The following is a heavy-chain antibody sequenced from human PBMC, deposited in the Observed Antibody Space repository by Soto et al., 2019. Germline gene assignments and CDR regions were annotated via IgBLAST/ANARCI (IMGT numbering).Heavy chain of an antibody. CDR2: IISDGSST. D-gene: IGHD7-27*01. CDR3: ASSLLTPFDY. V-gene: IGHV3-74*01. CDR1: GFTFSSYW. J-gene: IGHJ4*02. Sequence: GGSLRLSCAASGFTFSSYWMHWVRQAPGKGLVWVSRIISDGSSTFYADSVKGRFTISRDNAKNTLYLQMNSLRAEDTAVYYCASSLLTPFDYWGQGALVTVSS.